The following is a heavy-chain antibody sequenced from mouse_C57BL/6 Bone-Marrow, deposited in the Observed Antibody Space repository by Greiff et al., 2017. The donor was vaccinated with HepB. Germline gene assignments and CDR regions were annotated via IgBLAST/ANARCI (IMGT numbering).Heavy chain of an antibody. J-gene: IGHJ4*01. CDR3: AITPVVATDY. D-gene: IGHD1-1*01. Sequence: EVHLVESGPGLVKPSQSLSLTCSVTGYSITSGYYWNWIRQFPGNKLEWMGYISYDGSINFNPSLKNRISITRDTSKNQFFLKLNSVTTEDTATYYCAITPVVATDYSGQETSVTVSP. CDR2: ISYDGSI. CDR1: GYSITSGYY. V-gene: IGHV3-6*01.